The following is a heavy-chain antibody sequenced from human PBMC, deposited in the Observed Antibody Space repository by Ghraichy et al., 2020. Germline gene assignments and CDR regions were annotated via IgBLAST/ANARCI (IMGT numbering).Heavy chain of an antibody. J-gene: IGHJ1*01. CDR2: IYYSGST. CDR1: GGSISSYY. CDR3: ARGGSSWPGEKYFQH. D-gene: IGHD6-13*01. Sequence: SETLSLTCTVSGGSISSYYWSWIRQPPGKGLEWIGYIYYSGSTNYNPSLKSRVTISVDTSKNQFSLKLSSVTAADTAVYYCARGGSSWPGEKYFQHWGQGTLVTVSS. V-gene: IGHV4-59*01.